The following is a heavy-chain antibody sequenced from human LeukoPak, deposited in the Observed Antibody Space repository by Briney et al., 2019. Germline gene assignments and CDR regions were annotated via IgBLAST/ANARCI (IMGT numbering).Heavy chain of an antibody. Sequence: PGGSLRLSCAASGFTFSDYYMSWIRQAPGKGLEWVSYISSSGSTIYYADSVKGRFTISRDNAKNSLYLQMNSLRAEDTAVYYCARTPRFGELLEWYMDVWGKGTTVTVSS. CDR1: GFTFSDYY. CDR3: ARTPRFGELLEWYMDV. J-gene: IGHJ6*03. D-gene: IGHD3-10*01. CDR2: ISSSGSTI. V-gene: IGHV3-11*04.